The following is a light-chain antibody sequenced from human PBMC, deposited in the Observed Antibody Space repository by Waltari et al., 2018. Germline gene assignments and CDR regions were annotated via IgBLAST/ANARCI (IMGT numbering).Light chain of an antibody. Sequence: QSVLTQPPSASGTPGQRVTISCSGSASNIGGNLVNWYQQPPGTAPKLLSYRGDQRPSGGPDRFSASKTGTSASLAISGLQSEDEADYFCASWDDSLNGHWVFGGGTKVTVL. V-gene: IGLV1-44*01. CDR3: ASWDDSLNGHWV. CDR1: ASNIGGNL. J-gene: IGLJ3*02. CDR2: RGD.